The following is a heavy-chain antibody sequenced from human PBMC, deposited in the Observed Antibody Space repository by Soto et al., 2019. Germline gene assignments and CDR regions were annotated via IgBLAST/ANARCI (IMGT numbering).Heavy chain of an antibody. CDR2: FGGSGGT. V-gene: IGHV3-23*01. Sequence: EVQVLESGGGLVQPGGSLRLSCVGSGFIFSNYAMAWVRQAPGKGLEWVSGFGGSGGTYYADSVKGRYTISRDNSKNTLYLQMNSLRVDDTAVYYCAKSKSSRYCVDGWGKGTGVTVSS. CDR1: GFIFSNYA. J-gene: IGHJ6*03. CDR3: AKSKSSRYCVDG.